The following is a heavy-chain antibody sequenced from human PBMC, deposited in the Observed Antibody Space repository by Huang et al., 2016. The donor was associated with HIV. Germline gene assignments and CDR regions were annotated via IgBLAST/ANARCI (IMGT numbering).Heavy chain of an antibody. J-gene: IGHJ2*01. D-gene: IGHD6-19*01. V-gene: IGHV4-34*01. CDR3: ATSRSGSGWFLDI. CDR2: VNHGGST. Sequence: QVQLYQWGAGPLRPSETLSITCGVSGGSLHGYYWNWLRQSPGRGLDWSGEVNHGGSTKYNPSLKSRVTISVDTSKIQFSLNLTSVTATDTADYYCATSRSGSGWFLDIWGRGTLVSVS. CDR1: GGSLHGYY.